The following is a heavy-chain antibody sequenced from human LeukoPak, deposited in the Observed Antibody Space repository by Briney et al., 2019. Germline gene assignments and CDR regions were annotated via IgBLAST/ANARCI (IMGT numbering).Heavy chain of an antibody. CDR3: AKHRFESGGYHSTD. V-gene: IGHV3-23*01. Sequence: GGSLRLSCAASGFTFSSCAMSWVRQAPGKGLAWVSTISGGSGSTYCADSVKGRFTISRDNSKNTLYLQMNSLRDEDTAVYYCAKHRFESGGYHSTDWGQGTLVTVSP. CDR1: GFTFSSCA. CDR2: ISGGSGST. J-gene: IGHJ4*02. D-gene: IGHD2-15*01.